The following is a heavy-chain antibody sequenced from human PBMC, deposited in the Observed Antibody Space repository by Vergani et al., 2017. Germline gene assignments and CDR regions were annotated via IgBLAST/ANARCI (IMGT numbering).Heavy chain of an antibody. J-gene: IGHJ3*02. Sequence: QVQLQESGPGLVKPSQTLSLTCTVSGGSISSGGYYWSWIRQHPGKGMVCIGYIYYSGSTNYNPSLKSRVTISVDTSKNQFSLKLSSVTAADTAVYYCARGGQWLGDGSAFDIWGQGTMVTVSS. V-gene: IGHV4-31*03. CDR3: ARGGQWLGDGSAFDI. CDR2: IYYSGST. D-gene: IGHD6-19*01. CDR1: GGSISSGGYY.